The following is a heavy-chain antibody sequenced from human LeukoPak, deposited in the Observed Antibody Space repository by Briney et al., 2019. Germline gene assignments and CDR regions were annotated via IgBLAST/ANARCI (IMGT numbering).Heavy chain of an antibody. V-gene: IGHV3-7*01. J-gene: IGHJ4*02. CDR2: IKQDGSKK. CDR1: GFSISTYW. D-gene: IGHD2-15*01. Sequence: GGSLRLSCAASGFSISTYWMSWVRQAPGKGLEWVANIKQDGSKKYYVDSVKGRFTMSRDNAKSSLYLQMSSLRAEDTAVYYCARGYCSGGVCYSIYFDDWGQGTLVTVSS. CDR3: ARGYCSGGVCYSIYFDD.